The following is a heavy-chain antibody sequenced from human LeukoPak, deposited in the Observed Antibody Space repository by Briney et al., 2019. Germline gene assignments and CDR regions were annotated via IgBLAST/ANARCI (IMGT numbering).Heavy chain of an antibody. CDR1: GMTFRNYG. Sequence: PGRSLRLSCAASGMTFRNYGFHWVRQAPGKGLEGVTIIWYDGSNEYFADSVKGRFTISRDNSKNTLYLQMNSLRAEDTAVYYCAKDWDYYDSSGYSYFDYWGQGTLVTVSS. J-gene: IGHJ4*02. CDR2: IWYDGSNE. V-gene: IGHV3-33*06. D-gene: IGHD3-22*01. CDR3: AKDWDYYDSSGYSYFDY.